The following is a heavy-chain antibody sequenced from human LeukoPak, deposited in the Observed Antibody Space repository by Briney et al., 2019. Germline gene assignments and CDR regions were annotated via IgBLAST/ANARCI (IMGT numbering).Heavy chain of an antibody. V-gene: IGHV5-51*01. CDR3: ASSRIVGATDAFDI. J-gene: IGHJ3*02. CDR2: IYPGDSDT. CDR1: GYSFTSYW. Sequence: GESLKISCQGSGYSFTSYWIAWVRQLPGKGLEWMGIIYPGDSDTKYSPSFQGQVTISADKSITTAYLQWSSLKASDTARYYCASSRIVGATDAFDIWGQGTMVTVSS. D-gene: IGHD1-26*01.